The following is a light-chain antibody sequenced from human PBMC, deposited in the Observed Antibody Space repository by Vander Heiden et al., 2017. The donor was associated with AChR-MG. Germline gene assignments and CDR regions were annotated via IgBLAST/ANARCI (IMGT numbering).Light chain of an antibody. Sequence: DIQMTQSPSSLSPSSGDRVTITCRASQSISTYLNWYQQKPGKAPKLLIYAASSLQSGVPSRFSGGGSGTDFTLTISSLQPEDFSTYYCRQTNTTPLTFGGGTMVEIK. CDR3: RQTNTTPLT. V-gene: IGKV1-39*01. J-gene: IGKJ4*01. CDR2: AAS. CDR1: QSISTY.